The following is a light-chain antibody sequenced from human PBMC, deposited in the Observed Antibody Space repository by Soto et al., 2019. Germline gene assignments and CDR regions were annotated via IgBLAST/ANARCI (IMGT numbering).Light chain of an antibody. CDR1: SSNIGAGYD. V-gene: IGLV1-40*01. CDR2: GNT. J-gene: IGLJ3*02. Sequence: QSVLTQPPSMSGAPGQRVTISCTGSSSNIGAGYDVHWYQLLPGTAPKLLIYGNTNRPSGVPDRFSGSKSGTSASLAITGLRAEDDADYYCQSHDSSLNSWVFGGGTKHTVL. CDR3: QSHDSSLNSWV.